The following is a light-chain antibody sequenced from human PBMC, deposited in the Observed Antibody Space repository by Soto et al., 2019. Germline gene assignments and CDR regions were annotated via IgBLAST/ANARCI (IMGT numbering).Light chain of an antibody. CDR2: EVR. CDR1: SRDIGAYNL. Sequence: QSVLTQPASVSGSPGQSITISCSGTSRDIGAYNLVSWYQQPPGKAPKLLIYEVRNRPSGISYRFSGSKSGTTASLTISSLLPEDEADYYCSKYTSSSTLVFGGGTKLTVL. V-gene: IGLV2-14*01. CDR3: SKYTSSSTLV. J-gene: IGLJ2*01.